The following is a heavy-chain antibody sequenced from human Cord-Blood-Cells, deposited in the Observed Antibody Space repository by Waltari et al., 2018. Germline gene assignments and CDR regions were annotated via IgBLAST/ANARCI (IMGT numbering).Heavy chain of an antibody. V-gene: IGHV4-4*07. D-gene: IGHD3-9*01. CDR1: GGSISSYY. CDR2: IYTSGSI. Sequence: QVQLQESGPGLVKPSETLSLTCTVSGGSISSYYWSWIRQPAGKGLEWIGRIYTSGSISHNPALQSRITMSVDTSKNRFSLKLSSVTAAVTAVYYGAREPYDILTGYYLDYWGQGTLVTVSS. J-gene: IGHJ4*02. CDR3: AREPYDILTGYYLDY.